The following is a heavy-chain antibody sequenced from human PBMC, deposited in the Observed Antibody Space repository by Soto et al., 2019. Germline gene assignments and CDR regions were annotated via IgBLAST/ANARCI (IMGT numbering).Heavy chain of an antibody. D-gene: IGHD2-8*01. Sequence: EVQLVESGGGLVKPGGSLRLSCAASGFTFSSYSMNWVRQAPGKGLEWVSSISSSSSYIYYADSVKGRFTISRDNAKNSLYLQMNSLRAEDTAVYYCARGQWQSPGYYYYGMDVWGQGTTVTVSS. J-gene: IGHJ6*02. CDR1: GFTFSSYS. V-gene: IGHV3-21*01. CDR2: ISSSSSYI. CDR3: ARGQWQSPGYYYYGMDV.